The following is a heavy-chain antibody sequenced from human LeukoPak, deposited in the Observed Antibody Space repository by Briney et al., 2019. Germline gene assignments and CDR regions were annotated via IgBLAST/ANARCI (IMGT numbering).Heavy chain of an antibody. J-gene: IGHJ6*03. CDR2: IYYSGST. Sequence: SETLSLTCTVSGGSISSYYWGWIRQPPGKGLEWIGSIYYSGSTYYNPSLKSRVTISVDTSKNQFSLKLSSVTAADTAVYYCARGARYSYGYYYYYMDVWGKGTTVTVSS. D-gene: IGHD5-18*01. CDR3: ARGARYSYGYYYYYMDV. CDR1: GGSISSYY. V-gene: IGHV4-39*07.